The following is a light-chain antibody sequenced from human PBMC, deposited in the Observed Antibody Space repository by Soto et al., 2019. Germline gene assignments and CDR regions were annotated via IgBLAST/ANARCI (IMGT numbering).Light chain of an antibody. V-gene: IGKV3-11*01. Sequence: EIVLTQSPATLSLSPGERATLSCRASQSVGSYLAWYQQKPGQAPRLLIYDTSSRATGIPARFSGSGSGTDFTLTISSLEPEDFAVYYCPQRSNWPPETFGGGTKVEIK. CDR1: QSVGSY. J-gene: IGKJ4*01. CDR2: DTS. CDR3: PQRSNWPPET.